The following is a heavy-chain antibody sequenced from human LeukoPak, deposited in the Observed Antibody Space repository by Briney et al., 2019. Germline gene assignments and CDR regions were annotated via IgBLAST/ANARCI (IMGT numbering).Heavy chain of an antibody. CDR3: AREIIAATLDG. CDR2: ISGSNGYF. CDR1: GFTFSIYA. D-gene: IGHD1-26*01. V-gene: IGHV3-21*01. Sequence: GGSLRLSCAASGFTFSIYAMSWVRQAPGKGLEWVASISGSNGYFYYADSVKGRFTISRDNARNSLFLQMNSLTAEDTAVYYCAREIIAATLDGWGQGTLVIVSS. J-gene: IGHJ4*02.